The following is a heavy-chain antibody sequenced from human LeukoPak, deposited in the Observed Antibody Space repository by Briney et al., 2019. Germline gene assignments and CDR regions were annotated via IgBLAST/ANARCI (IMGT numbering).Heavy chain of an antibody. Sequence: PSETLSLTCSVSGGSINVYYWNWVRQSPGKGLEWIGSISYSGSTNYNPSLKSRVTISMDTSKNRFSLKVSSVIPADTAMYYCARGGSRSYTSSTLDYRGQGTLVTVSS. CDR2: ISYSGST. CDR1: GGSINVYY. D-gene: IGHD6-6*01. CDR3: ARGGSRSYTSSTLDY. V-gene: IGHV4-59*01. J-gene: IGHJ4*02.